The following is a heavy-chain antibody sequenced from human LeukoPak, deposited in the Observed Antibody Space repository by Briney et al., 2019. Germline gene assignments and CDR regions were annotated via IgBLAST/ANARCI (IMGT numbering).Heavy chain of an antibody. CDR3: AGHRSSSGMDV. D-gene: IGHD6-6*01. Sequence: GESLKISRKGSGYRFTSYWIGWVRQMPGKGLEWMGSIYPGYSDSRYSPSFQGQVTISADQSLSTAYLQWSSLKASDSAKYYCAGHRSSSGMDVWGKGTTVTVSS. CDR2: IYPGYSDS. J-gene: IGHJ6*04. CDR1: GYRFTSYW. V-gene: IGHV5-51*01.